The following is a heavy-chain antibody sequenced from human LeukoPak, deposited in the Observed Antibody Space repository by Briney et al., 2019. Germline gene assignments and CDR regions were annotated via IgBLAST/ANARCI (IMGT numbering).Heavy chain of an antibody. CDR2: LYSGGNT. Sequence: PGGSLRLSCAASGFTVSSNYMSWVRQAPGKGLEWVSLLYSGGNTYYADSAKGRFTIPRDNSKNTLYLQMNSLRAEDTAVYYCATSYCSGGSCYPQYFQHWGQGTLVTVSS. CDR1: GFTVSSNY. CDR3: ATSYCSGGSCYPQYFQH. J-gene: IGHJ1*01. D-gene: IGHD2-15*01. V-gene: IGHV3-66*02.